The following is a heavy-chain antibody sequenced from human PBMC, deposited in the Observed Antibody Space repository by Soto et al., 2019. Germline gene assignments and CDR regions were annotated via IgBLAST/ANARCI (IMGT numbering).Heavy chain of an antibody. J-gene: IGHJ4*02. D-gene: IGHD3-10*01. CDR1: GGSFSGYY. CDR3: ARFRGQVAGSEKCIDY. Sequence: PSETLSLTCAVYGGSFSGYYWSWIRQPPGKGLEWIGEINHSGSTNYNPSLKSRVTISVDTSKNQFSLKLSSVTAADTAVYYCARFRGQVAGSEKCIDYWGQGTLVTVSS. CDR2: INHSGST. V-gene: IGHV4-34*01.